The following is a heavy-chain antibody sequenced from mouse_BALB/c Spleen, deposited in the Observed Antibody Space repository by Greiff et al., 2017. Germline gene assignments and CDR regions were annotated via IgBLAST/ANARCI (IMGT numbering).Heavy chain of an antibody. V-gene: IGHV2-3*01. J-gene: IGHJ3*01. CDR2: ICGDGST. Sequence: QVQLKQSGPGLVAPSQSLSITCTVSGFSLTSSGVSWVRQPPGKGLEWLGVICGDGSTHYHSALISILILSKDNSKSQVVLTLNSLQTDDTATYYCAKPDSSGWFAYWGKGTWVTVSA. D-gene: IGHD3-2*01. CDR3: AKPDSSGWFAY. CDR1: GFSLTSSG.